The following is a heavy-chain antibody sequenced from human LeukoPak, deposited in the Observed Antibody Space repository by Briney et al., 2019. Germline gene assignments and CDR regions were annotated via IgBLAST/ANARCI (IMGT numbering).Heavy chain of an antibody. Sequence: PSETLSLTCAVYGGSFSGYYWSWIRQPPGKGLEWIGEINHSGSTNYNPSLKSRVTISVNTSKNQFSLKLSSVTAADTAVYYCARYVARAYYYYYGMDVWGQGTTVTVSS. CDR1: GGSFSGYY. D-gene: IGHD6-6*01. V-gene: IGHV4-34*01. CDR2: INHSGST. CDR3: ARYVARAYYYYYGMDV. J-gene: IGHJ6*02.